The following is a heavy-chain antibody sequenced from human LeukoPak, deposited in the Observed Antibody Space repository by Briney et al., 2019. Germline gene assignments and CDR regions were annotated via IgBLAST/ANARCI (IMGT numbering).Heavy chain of an antibody. Sequence: ASVKVSCKASGYTFTGYDMHWVRQAPGQGLEWMGIINPSGGSTSYAQKFQGRVTMTRDTSTSTVYMELSSLRSEDTAGYYCARAPLSWGRSTVRRGLEYWGQGTLVTVSS. J-gene: IGHJ4*02. CDR1: GYTFTGYD. D-gene: IGHD4-17*01. V-gene: IGHV1-46*01. CDR2: INPSGGST. CDR3: ARAPLSWGRSTVRRGLEY.